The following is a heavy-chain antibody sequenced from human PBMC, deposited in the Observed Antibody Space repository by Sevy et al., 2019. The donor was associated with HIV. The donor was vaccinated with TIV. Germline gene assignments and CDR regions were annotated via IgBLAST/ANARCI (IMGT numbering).Heavy chain of an antibody. J-gene: IGHJ6*02. CDR1: GGSISTYC. CDR3: ARQTATYDILTGWNYYGVDV. D-gene: IGHD3-9*01. Sequence: SETLSLTCTVSGGSISTYCWSWIRQPPGKGLEWIGYIYYGGSTNYNPALKSRVTISVDTSKNQFSLRLSSVTAADTAVYYCARQTATYDILTGWNYYGVDVWGQGTTVTVSS. V-gene: IGHV4-59*08. CDR2: IYYGGST.